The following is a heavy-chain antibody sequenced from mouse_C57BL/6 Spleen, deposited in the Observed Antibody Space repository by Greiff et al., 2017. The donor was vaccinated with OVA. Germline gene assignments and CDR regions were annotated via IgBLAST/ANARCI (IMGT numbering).Heavy chain of an antibody. CDR1: GYTFTSYW. V-gene: IGHV1-64*01. J-gene: IGHJ2*01. Sequence: QVQLQQSGAELVKPGASVKLSCKASGYTFTSYWMHWVKQRPGQGLEWIGMIHPNSGSTNYNEKFKSKATLTVDKSSSTAYMQLSSLTSEDSAVYYGARGIIANWDSYYFDYWGQGTTLTVSS. CDR2: IHPNSGST. CDR3: ARGIIANWDSYYFDY. D-gene: IGHD4-1*01.